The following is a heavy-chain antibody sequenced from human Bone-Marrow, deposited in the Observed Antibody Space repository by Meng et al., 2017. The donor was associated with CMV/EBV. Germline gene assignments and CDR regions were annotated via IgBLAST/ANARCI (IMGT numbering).Heavy chain of an antibody. J-gene: IGHJ4*02. CDR3: ARRDHGRSSPKYYHFDL. CDR1: GFTFSSYE. D-gene: IGHD6-6*01. V-gene: IGHV3-48*03. Sequence: GGSLRLSCPASGFTFSSYEMNWVRQAPGKGLEWVSYISSSGSTIYYADSVKGRFTISRDNAKNSLYLQMNSLRAEDTAVDYCARRDHGRSSPKYYHFDLWGQGTLVTVSS. CDR2: ISSSGSTI.